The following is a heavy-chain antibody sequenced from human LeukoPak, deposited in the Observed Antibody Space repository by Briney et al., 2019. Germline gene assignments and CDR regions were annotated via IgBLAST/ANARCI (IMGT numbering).Heavy chain of an antibody. CDR2: TYTSGIT. CDR3: TGVTMVRGVPKGAFDI. D-gene: IGHD3-10*01. V-gene: IGHV4-61*02. Sequence: SETLSLTCTVSGGSISSGSSYWSWIRQPGGKGLEWIGRTYTSGITNYNPSLESRVTISVDTSKNQFSLKLSSVTAADTAVYYCTGVTMVRGVPKGAFDIWGQGTMVTVSS. J-gene: IGHJ3*02. CDR1: GGSISSGSSY.